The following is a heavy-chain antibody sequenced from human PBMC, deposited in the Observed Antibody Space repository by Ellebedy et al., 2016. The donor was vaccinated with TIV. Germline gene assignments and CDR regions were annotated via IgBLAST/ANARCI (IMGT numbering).Heavy chain of an antibody. J-gene: IGHJ1*01. CDR2: ISWNGDNI. CDR3: AKGEFASSWYGYFHH. CDR1: GFTFDDYV. D-gene: IGHD6-13*01. V-gene: IGHV3-9*01. Sequence: PGGSLRLSCAVSGFTFDDYVMHWVRQAPGKGLEWVSGISWNGDNIGYADSVKGRFTISRDNSMNSLYLHMNSLRGEETALYYCAKGEFASSWYGYFHHWGQGTLVTVSS.